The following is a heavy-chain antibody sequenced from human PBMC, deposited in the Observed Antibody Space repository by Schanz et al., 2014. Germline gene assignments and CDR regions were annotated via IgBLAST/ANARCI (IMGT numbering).Heavy chain of an antibody. CDR3: ARPGPLLGFDC. CDR2: ISSTSSTI. Sequence: EVQLVESGGGLVQPGGSLRLSCEVSGFTFSHFSMTWVRQAPGKGLDWVSYISSTSSTIYYADSVKGRFTISRDNARNSGYLQMNSLRDEDTALYYCARPGPLLGFDCWGQGTLVTVSS. CDR1: GFTFSHFS. V-gene: IGHV3-48*02. J-gene: IGHJ4*02. D-gene: IGHD7-27*01.